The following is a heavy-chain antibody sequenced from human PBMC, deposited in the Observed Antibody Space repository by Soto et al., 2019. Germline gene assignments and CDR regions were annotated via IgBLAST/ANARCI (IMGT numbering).Heavy chain of an antibody. CDR2: IYYSGST. Sequence: TLSLTCTVSGGSISSGGYYWSWIRQHPGKGLEWIGYIYYSGSTYYNPSLKSRVTISVDTSKNQFSLKLSSVTAADTAVYYCARDIPGIAAAGTRLDAFDIWGQGTMVTVSS. J-gene: IGHJ3*02. CDR1: GGSISSGGYY. V-gene: IGHV4-31*03. D-gene: IGHD6-13*01. CDR3: ARDIPGIAAAGTRLDAFDI.